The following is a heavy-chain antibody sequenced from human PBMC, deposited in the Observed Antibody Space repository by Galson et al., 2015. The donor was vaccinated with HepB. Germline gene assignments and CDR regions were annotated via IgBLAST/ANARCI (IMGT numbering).Heavy chain of an antibody. Sequence: SLRLSCAASGFTFSSYAMSWVRQAPGKGLEWVSAISDSGSSTYYADSVKGRFTISRDNSKNTLSLQMNSLRAEDTAVYHCVKSSDSSGWYIETFDMWGRGTMVTVSS. CDR1: GFTFSSYA. J-gene: IGHJ3*02. CDR3: VKSSDSSGWYIETFDM. CDR2: ISDSGSST. D-gene: IGHD6-19*01. V-gene: IGHV3-23*01.